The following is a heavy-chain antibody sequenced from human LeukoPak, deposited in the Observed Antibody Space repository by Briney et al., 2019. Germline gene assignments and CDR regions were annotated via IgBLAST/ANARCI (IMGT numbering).Heavy chain of an antibody. D-gene: IGHD4-17*01. J-gene: IGHJ4*02. Sequence: GASVKVSCKASGYTFTSYGISWVRQAPGQGLEWMGWISAYNGNTNYAQKFQGRVTMTRDTSTSTVYMELSSLRSEDTAVYYCAREGGDYPTDYWGQGTLVTVSS. CDR1: GYTFTSYG. V-gene: IGHV1-18*01. CDR3: AREGGDYPTDY. CDR2: ISAYNGNT.